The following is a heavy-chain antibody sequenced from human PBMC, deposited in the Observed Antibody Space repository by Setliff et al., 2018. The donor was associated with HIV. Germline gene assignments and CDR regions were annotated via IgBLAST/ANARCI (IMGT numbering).Heavy chain of an antibody. CDR1: GASISSGSYY. J-gene: IGHJ5*02. V-gene: IGHV4-61*09. Sequence: KTSETLSPTCSVSGASISSGSYYWSWIRLPAGKGRERSGQIQTTGSTNYNPSLKSRVTITIDPSKNQLSLKLNSVTATDTAVYYCAKRTFGSGRFDPWGQGTLVTVSS. CDR2: IQTTGST. CDR3: AKRTFGSGRFDP. D-gene: IGHD3-16*01.